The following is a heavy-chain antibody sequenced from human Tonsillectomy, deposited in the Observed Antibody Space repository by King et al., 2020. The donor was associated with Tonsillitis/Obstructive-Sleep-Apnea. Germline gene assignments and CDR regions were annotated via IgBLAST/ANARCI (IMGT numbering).Heavy chain of an antibody. D-gene: IGHD2-2*01. J-gene: IGHJ5*02. CDR3: ARERRDCSSTSCYRGVYYNWFXX. Sequence: VQLQESGPGLVKPSETLSLTCTVSGGSISSYYWSWIRQPPGKGLEWIGYIXYSGSTNXNPPLKSRVTIAVDTSKNQLSLKLSSVTAADTAVYYCARERRDCSSTSCYRGVYYNWFXXWGQGTLVTVSS. CDR1: GGSISSYY. V-gene: IGHV4-59*01. CDR2: IXYSGST.